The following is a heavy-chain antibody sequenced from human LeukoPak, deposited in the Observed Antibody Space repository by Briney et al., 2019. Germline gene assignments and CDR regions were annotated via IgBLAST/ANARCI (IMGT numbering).Heavy chain of an antibody. D-gene: IGHD3-10*01. Sequence: PGGSLRLSCAASGFTFSSYAMSWVRQAPGKGLEWVSAISGSGGSTYYADSVKGRFTISRDNSKNTLYLQMNSLRAEDTAVYYCARHNYYGSGSLADYWGQGTLVTVSS. J-gene: IGHJ4*02. CDR3: ARHNYYGSGSLADY. V-gene: IGHV3-23*01. CDR2: ISGSGGST. CDR1: GFTFSSYA.